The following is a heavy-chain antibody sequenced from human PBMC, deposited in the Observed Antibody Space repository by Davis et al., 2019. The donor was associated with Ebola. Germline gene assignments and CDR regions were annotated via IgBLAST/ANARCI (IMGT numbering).Heavy chain of an antibody. Sequence: SETLSLTCAVYGGSFSGYYWSWIRQPPGKGLEWIGEINHSGSTYYNPSLKSRVTISVDTSKNQFSLKLSSVTAADTAVYYCARHDPTVTTYYFDYWGQGTLVTVSS. CDR2: INHSGST. D-gene: IGHD4-17*01. CDR1: GGSFSGYY. J-gene: IGHJ4*02. CDR3: ARHDPTVTTYYFDY. V-gene: IGHV4-34*01.